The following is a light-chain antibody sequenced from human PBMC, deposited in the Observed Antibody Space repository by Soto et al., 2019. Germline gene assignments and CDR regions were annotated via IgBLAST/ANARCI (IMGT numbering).Light chain of an antibody. Sequence: QLVLTQPPSASGTPGQRVTISCSGSGSSIGTNTVNWYRQLPGTGPKLLIYGDNQRPSGVPDRFSGSKSGTSASLAISGLQSEDEAEYYCAAWDGSLNNVLFGGGTKLTVL. CDR3: AAWDGSLNNVL. V-gene: IGLV1-44*01. CDR2: GDN. J-gene: IGLJ2*01. CDR1: GSSIGTNT.